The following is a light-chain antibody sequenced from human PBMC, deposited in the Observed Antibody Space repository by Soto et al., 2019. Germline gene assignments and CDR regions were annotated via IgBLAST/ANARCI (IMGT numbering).Light chain of an antibody. CDR2: GAS. J-gene: IGKJ5*01. CDR3: QQYNYYVT. V-gene: IGKV3-15*01. CDR1: QSVTGN. Sequence: EIVMTQSPATLSVSPGERATLSCRASQSVTGNLAWYQHKPGQAPRLLIFGASTRATGIPARFSGSGSGTEFILTISSLQSEDFAVYYCQQYNYYVTFGQGTRLEIK.